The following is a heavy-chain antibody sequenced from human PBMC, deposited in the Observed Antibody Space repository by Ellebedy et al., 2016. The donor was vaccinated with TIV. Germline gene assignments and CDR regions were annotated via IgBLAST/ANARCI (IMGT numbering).Heavy chain of an antibody. CDR1: GFTISNFG. Sequence: GESLKISCAASGFTISNFGMSWVRQAPGKGLEWVSTISGNGGRTDYADSVKGRFTISRDNSNNSLYLQMHSLRAEDTAVYYCAKGSQWLGRTCFDYWGQGTLVTVSS. D-gene: IGHD6-19*01. V-gene: IGHV3-23*01. J-gene: IGHJ4*02. CDR2: ISGNGGRT. CDR3: AKGSQWLGRTCFDY.